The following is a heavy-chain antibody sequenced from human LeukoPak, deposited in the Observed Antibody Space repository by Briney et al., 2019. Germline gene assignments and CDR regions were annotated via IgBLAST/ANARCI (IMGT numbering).Heavy chain of an antibody. Sequence: PGGSLRLSCAASGFTFSDYYMSWIRQAPGKGLEWVSYISSSGSTIYYADSVKGRFTMSRDNAKNSLYLQMNSLRAEDTAVYYCAIVATRGAVDYWGQGTLVTVSS. D-gene: IGHD5-12*01. J-gene: IGHJ4*02. CDR2: ISSSGSTI. CDR1: GFTFSDYY. V-gene: IGHV3-11*04. CDR3: AIVATRGAVDY.